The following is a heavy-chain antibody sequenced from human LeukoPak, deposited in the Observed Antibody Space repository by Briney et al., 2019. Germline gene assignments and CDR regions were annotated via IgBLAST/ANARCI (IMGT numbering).Heavy chain of an antibody. D-gene: IGHD2-21*02. CDR3: ARLGVTAAGPQDY. CDR1: GGSISSSSYY. J-gene: IGHJ4*02. V-gene: IGHV4-39*01. Sequence: SETLSLTCTVSGGSISSSSYYWGWIRQPPEKGLEWIGSVYYSGSTYYNPSLKSRVTISVDTSKNQFSLKLSSVTAADTAAYYCARLGVTAAGPQDYWGQGTLVTVSS. CDR2: VYYSGST.